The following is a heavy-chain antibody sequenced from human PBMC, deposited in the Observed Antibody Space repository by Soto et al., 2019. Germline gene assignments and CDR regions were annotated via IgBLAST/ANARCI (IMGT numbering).Heavy chain of an antibody. CDR1: GYTFTGYY. CDR2: INPNSGGT. D-gene: IGHD4-17*01. Sequence: ASVKVSCKASGYTFTGYYMHWVRQAPGQGLEWMGWINPNSGGTNYAQKFQGWVTMTRDTSISTAYMELSRLRSDDTAVYYCARDPHGDYRDPHYYYWHSYGMDVWGPGTPVTVSS. CDR3: ARDPHGDYRDPHYYYWHSYGMDV. V-gene: IGHV1-2*04. J-gene: IGHJ6*02.